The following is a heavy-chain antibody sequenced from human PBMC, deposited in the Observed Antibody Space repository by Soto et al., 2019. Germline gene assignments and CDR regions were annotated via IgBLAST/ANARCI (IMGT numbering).Heavy chain of an antibody. Sequence: QVQLQESGPGLVKPSETLSLTCTVSGASISSSYWSWIRQSPGKGLEWIGYVHYTGSTNYHPSLKSRVTLSVDTSENQLSLKLRSVTAADTATYYCARGHYDSRGQSNTFDIWGQGTMVTVSS. CDR3: ARGHYDSRGQSNTFDI. J-gene: IGHJ3*02. D-gene: IGHD3-22*01. CDR1: GASISSSY. CDR2: VHYTGST. V-gene: IGHV4-59*01.